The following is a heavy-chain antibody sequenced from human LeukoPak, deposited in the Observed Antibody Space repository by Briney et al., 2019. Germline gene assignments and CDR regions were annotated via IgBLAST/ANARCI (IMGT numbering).Heavy chain of an antibody. V-gene: IGHV3-20*04. Sequence: GGSLRLSCAASGVTFGDYGMSWVRQAPGKGLEWVSGINRNGDSTGYADFVKGRFTISRDNAKNSLYLQMNSLRAEDTAVYYCARGLDMGFDYWGQGTLVTVSS. D-gene: IGHD1-26*01. CDR3: ARGLDMGFDY. J-gene: IGHJ4*02. CDR2: INRNGDST. CDR1: GVTFGDYG.